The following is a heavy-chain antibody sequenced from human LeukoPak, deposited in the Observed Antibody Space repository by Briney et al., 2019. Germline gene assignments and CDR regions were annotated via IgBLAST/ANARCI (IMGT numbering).Heavy chain of an antibody. D-gene: IGHD3-10*01. V-gene: IGHV3-9*01. J-gene: IGHJ4*02. CDR1: GFSFDDYD. Sequence: GGSLRLSCAVAGFSFDDYDMHWVRQAPGKGLEYVSGISWNSAYIVYADSVKGRFTISRDNAKNSSYLQMNSLRPEDTALYYCAKDILRSGAAFDYWGQGTLATVSS. CDR3: AKDILRSGAAFDY. CDR2: ISWNSAYI.